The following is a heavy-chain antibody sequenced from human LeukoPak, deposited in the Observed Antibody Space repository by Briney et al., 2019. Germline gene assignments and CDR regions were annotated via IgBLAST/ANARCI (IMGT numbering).Heavy chain of an antibody. CDR3: ARVPNVITSYYHIDY. J-gene: IGHJ4*02. D-gene: IGHD3-9*01. CDR1: GYTFNTYG. V-gene: IGHV1-18*04. CDR2: VNAYNGNT. Sequence: ASVKVSCKASGYTFNTYGISWVRQPPGQGLEWMGWVNAYNGNTNYAQNLQGRVTMTTDTSTTIAYMELRSLRSDDTAVYYCARVPNVITSYYHIDYWGQGTLVTVSS.